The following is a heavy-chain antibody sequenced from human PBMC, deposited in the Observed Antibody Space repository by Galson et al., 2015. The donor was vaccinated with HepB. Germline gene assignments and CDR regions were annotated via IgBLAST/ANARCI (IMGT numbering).Heavy chain of an antibody. D-gene: IGHD2-21*01. Sequence: SLRLSCAASGFAFSSLGMHWVRQAPGKGLEWVAVISYDGSNTYYTDSVKGRFTISRDNSKDTVFLQMDSLRAEDTAVYFCAKEKDGDYDPVIFDPGGQGTLVSVSS. J-gene: IGHJ5*02. CDR2: ISYDGSNT. V-gene: IGHV3-30*18. CDR1: GFAFSSLG. CDR3: AKEKDGDYDPVIFDP.